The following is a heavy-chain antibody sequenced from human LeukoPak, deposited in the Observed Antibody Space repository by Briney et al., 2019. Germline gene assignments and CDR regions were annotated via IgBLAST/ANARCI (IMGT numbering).Heavy chain of an antibody. Sequence: GGSLRLSCAASGFTFSSFSMSWVRQAPGKGLEWVSHITASGTAMFYADSVKGRFTISRDNAKNSLYLQMNSLRDEDTAVYYCASSGSYRFDYWGQGTLVTVSS. CDR3: ASSGSYRFDY. V-gene: IGHV3-48*02. D-gene: IGHD1-26*01. CDR2: ITASGTAM. J-gene: IGHJ4*02. CDR1: GFTFSSFS.